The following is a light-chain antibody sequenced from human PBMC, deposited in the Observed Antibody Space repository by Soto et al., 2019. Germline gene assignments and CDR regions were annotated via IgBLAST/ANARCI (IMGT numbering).Light chain of an antibody. J-gene: IGKJ5*01. CDR2: AAS. V-gene: IGKV1-27*01. Sequence: DIQMTQSPSSLSASVGDRVTITCRASQGISNFLAWYQQKPGEVPKLLISAASTLQSGVPSRFSGSGSGTDFTLTITSLQPEDVATYYCQKYSSGITFGQGTRLEIK. CDR3: QKYSSGIT. CDR1: QGISNF.